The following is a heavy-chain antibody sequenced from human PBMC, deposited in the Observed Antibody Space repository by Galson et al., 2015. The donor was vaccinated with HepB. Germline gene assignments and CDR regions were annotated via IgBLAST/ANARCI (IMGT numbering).Heavy chain of an antibody. CDR1: GYTFTGYY. CDR2: INPNSGGT. V-gene: IGHV1-2*02. CDR3: ARVELGRETSYDSSGYTLFDY. D-gene: IGHD3-22*01. J-gene: IGHJ4*02. Sequence: SVKVSCKASGYTFTGYYMHWVRQAPGQGLEWMGWINPNSGGTNYAQKFQGRVTMTRDTSISTAYMELSRLRSDDTAVYYCARVELGRETSYDSSGYTLFDYWGQGTLVTVSS.